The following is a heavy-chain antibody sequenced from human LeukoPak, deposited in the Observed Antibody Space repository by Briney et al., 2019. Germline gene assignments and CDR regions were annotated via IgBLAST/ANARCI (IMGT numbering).Heavy chain of an antibody. Sequence: PGGSLRLSCAASGFTFSSYGMSWVRQAPGKGLEWVSAISASGGRTYYADSVKGRFTISRDNSKNTLYLQMNSLRAEDTAVYYCAKSFGPVIAAAGTGADWGQGTLVTVSS. CDR1: GFTFSSYG. CDR3: AKSFGPVIAAAGTGAD. D-gene: IGHD6-13*01. J-gene: IGHJ4*02. V-gene: IGHV3-23*01. CDR2: ISASGGRT.